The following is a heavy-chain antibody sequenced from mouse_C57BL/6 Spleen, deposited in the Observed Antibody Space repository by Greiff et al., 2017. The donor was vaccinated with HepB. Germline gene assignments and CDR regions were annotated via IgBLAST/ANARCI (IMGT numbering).Heavy chain of an antibody. CDR1: GYAFSSYW. D-gene: IGHD2-4*01. Sequence: VQLQQSGAELVKPGASVKISCKASGYAFSSYWMNWVKQRPGKGLEWIGQIYPGDGDTNYNGKFKGKATLTADKSSSTAYMQLSSLTSEDSAVYFCTREGLRRGYYAMDYWDQGTSVTVSS. J-gene: IGHJ4*01. V-gene: IGHV1-80*01. CDR3: TREGLRRGYYAMDY. CDR2: IYPGDGDT.